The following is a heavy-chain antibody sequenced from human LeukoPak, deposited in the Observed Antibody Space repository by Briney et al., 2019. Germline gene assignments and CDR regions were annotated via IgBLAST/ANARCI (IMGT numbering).Heavy chain of an antibody. Sequence: ASVKVSCKASGYTFTSYYMHWVRQAPGQGLEWMGIINPSGGSTSYAQKFQGRVTMTRDTSTSTAYMELRSLRSDDTAVYYCARTPSTSETAAGGFDYWGQGTLVTVSS. CDR3: ARTPSTSETAAGGFDY. CDR1: GYTFTSYY. J-gene: IGHJ4*02. V-gene: IGHV1-46*01. CDR2: INPSGGST. D-gene: IGHD6-13*01.